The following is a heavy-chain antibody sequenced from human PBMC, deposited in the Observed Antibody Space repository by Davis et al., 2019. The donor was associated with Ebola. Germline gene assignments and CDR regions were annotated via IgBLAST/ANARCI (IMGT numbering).Heavy chain of an antibody. CDR3: ARDGAAAGL. D-gene: IGHD6-13*01. CDR1: GFTFSSYS. CDR2: IKQDGSEK. Sequence: GESLKISCAASGFTFSSYSMNWVRQAPGKGLEWVANIKQDGSEKYYVDSVKGRFTISRDNAKNSLYLQMNSLRAEDTAVYYCARDGAAAGLWGQGTMVTVSS. J-gene: IGHJ3*01. V-gene: IGHV3-7*01.